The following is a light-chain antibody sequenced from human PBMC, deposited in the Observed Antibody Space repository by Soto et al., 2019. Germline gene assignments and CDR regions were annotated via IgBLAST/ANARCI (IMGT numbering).Light chain of an antibody. Sequence: IGLYQSPCTLSLYKEERATLSCRASQRVSSGYLGCYQQRPDQAPRLLLYGESTRAAGSADRFSGRGCETDLTLTISSMEPEDFAVYYCQQHDSFTPWTFGQGTKVDIK. CDR1: QRVSSGY. V-gene: IGKV3-20*01. J-gene: IGKJ1*01. CDR2: GES. CDR3: QQHDSFTPWT.